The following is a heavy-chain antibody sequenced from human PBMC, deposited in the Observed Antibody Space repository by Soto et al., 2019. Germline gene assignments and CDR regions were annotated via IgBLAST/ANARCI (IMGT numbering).Heavy chain of an antibody. Sequence: EVQLLESGGGLVQPGGSLRLSCAASGFNFARYAMSWVRQAPGKGLECVASISSRTGSSTYYSESVKGRFDISRDNSQNTLYLQMNNLRAEDTATYYCAKDTGQGVPYGVDVWGQGTTVTVSS. J-gene: IGHJ6*02. CDR1: GFNFARYA. V-gene: IGHV3-23*01. CDR2: ISSRTGSST. CDR3: AKDTGQGVPYGVDV.